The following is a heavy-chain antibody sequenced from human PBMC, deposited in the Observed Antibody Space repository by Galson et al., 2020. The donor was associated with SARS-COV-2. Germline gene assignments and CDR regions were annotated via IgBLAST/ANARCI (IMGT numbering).Heavy chain of an antibody. V-gene: IGHV3-74*01. J-gene: IGHJ4*02. D-gene: IGHD3-10*01. Sequence: GESLKISCAASGFTFSSYWMHWVRQAPGKGLVWVSRISGDGITTTYADSMKGRFTISRDNAKNTVYLQMNSLRVEDTAVYYCARPLIGSGSYYLDSWGQGTLVTVSS. CDR1: GFTFSSYW. CDR3: ARPLIGSGSYYLDS. CDR2: ISGDGITT.